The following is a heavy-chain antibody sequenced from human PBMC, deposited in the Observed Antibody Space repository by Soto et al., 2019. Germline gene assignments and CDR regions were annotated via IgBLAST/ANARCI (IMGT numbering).Heavy chain of an antibody. CDR3: ARQIYDSDTGPNFQYYFDS. CDR1: GYMFPIYH. Sequence: GESLKISCGASGYMFPIYHISWVRQMPGKGLEWVGKIDPSDSRTMYRPSSRARITISVDKSINTAYLEWGRLRASDTAMYYCARQIYDSDTGPNFQYYFDSWGQGTPVTVSS. CDR2: IDPSDSRT. D-gene: IGHD3-22*01. V-gene: IGHV5-10-1*01. J-gene: IGHJ4*02.